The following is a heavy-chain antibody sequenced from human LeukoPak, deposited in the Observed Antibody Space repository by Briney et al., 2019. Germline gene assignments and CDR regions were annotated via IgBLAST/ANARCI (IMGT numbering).Heavy chain of an antibody. J-gene: IGHJ4*02. CDR2: ISSTGRTI. D-gene: IGHD6-13*01. CDR1: GFTFSSYW. V-gene: IGHV3-48*04. CDR3: TREGEYSNSWYYFDY. Sequence: GGSLRLSCAASGFTFSSYWMNWVRQAPGKGLEWVSYISSTGRTIYYADSVKGRFTISRDNAKNSMYLQMNSLRAEDTAMYYCTREGEYSNSWYYFDYWGQGTLVTVSS.